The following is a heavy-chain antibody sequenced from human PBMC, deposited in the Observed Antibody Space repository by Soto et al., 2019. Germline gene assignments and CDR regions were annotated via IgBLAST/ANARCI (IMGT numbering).Heavy chain of an antibody. V-gene: IGHV3-48*01. J-gene: IGHJ4*02. D-gene: IGHD3-22*01. CDR1: GFTFSSYS. Sequence: PGGSLRLSCAASGFTFSSYSMNWVRQAPGKGLEWVSYISSSSSTMYYADSVKGRFTISRDNAKNSLYLQMNSLRAEDTAVYYCARESWSSGYSSFDYWGQGTLVTVSS. CDR3: ARESWSSGYSSFDY. CDR2: ISSSSSTM.